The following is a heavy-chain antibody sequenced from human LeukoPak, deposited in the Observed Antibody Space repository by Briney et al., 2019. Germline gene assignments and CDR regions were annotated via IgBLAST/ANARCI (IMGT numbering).Heavy chain of an antibody. J-gene: IGHJ6*02. D-gene: IGHD3-9*01. CDR2: IKQDGFEK. Sequence: PGGSLRLSCAASGFTFSNFWMSWVRQAPGKGLEWVANIKQDGFEKYYVDSVRGRFTISRDNAKNSLSLQMNSLRADDTAVYYCARSIGLTGGGVDVWGQGTTVTVSS. CDR1: GFTFSNFW. V-gene: IGHV3-7*03. CDR3: ARSIGLTGGGVDV.